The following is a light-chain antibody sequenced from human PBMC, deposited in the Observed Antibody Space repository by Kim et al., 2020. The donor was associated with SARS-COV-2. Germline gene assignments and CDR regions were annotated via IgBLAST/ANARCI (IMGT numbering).Light chain of an antibody. CDR1: QSVDNN. CDR3: QQFYNWPPIT. J-gene: IGKJ5*01. Sequence: PRERATLSCRASQSVDNNVAWYQKKTGQAPRLLLYGASTRATGIPDRFSGSGSGTEFTLTISSLQSEDVAVYYCQQFYNWPPITFGQGTRLEIK. CDR2: GAS. V-gene: IGKV3-15*01.